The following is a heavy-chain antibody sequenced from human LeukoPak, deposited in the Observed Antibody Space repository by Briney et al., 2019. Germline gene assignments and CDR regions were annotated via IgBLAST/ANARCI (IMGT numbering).Heavy chain of an antibody. J-gene: IGHJ5*02. Sequence: PGGSLRLSCAASGFTFRDYTMNWIRQPPGKGLEWIGEINHSGSTNYNPSLKSRVTTSVDTSKNQFSLKLSSVTAADTAVYYCARLRLQSPFDPWGQGTLVTVSS. CDR1: GFTFRDYT. D-gene: IGHD4-11*01. V-gene: IGHV4-34*01. CDR2: INHSGST. CDR3: ARLRLQSPFDP.